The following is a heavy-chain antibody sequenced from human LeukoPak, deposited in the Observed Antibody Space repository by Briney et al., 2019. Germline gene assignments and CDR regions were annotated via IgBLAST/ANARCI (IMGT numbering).Heavy chain of an antibody. Sequence: PGGSLRLSCAASGFTFSSYAMNWVRQAPGKGLEWVSSLVGSGGGTFYADSVRGRFTISRDNSKNTLYLQMNSLRAEVSAVYYCAKDPRSDYCSGGYCDLDYWGQGTLVTVSS. CDR1: GFTFSSYA. J-gene: IGHJ4*02. V-gene: IGHV3-23*01. CDR3: AKDPRSDYCSGGYCDLDY. D-gene: IGHD2-15*01. CDR2: LVGSGGGT.